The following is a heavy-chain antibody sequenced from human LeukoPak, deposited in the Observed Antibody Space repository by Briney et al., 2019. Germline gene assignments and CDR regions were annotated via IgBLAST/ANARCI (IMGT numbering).Heavy chain of an antibody. CDR3: ARTDGSGSYWYFDY. J-gene: IGHJ4*02. D-gene: IGHD3-10*01. V-gene: IGHV4-30-2*01. Sequence: SQTLSLTCAVPGGSIISRGYSSSWIRQPPRNGMEWIGYIYRSGSTYYNPSLKSRVTITVDKSKNQFSLKLSSVTAADTAVYYCARTDGSGSYWYFDYWGQGTLVTVSS. CDR2: IYRSGST. CDR1: GGSIISRGYS.